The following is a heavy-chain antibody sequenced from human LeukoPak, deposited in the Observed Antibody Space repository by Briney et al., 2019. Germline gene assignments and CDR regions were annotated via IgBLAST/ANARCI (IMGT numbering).Heavy chain of an antibody. CDR3: ARVAATYAFDI. CDR1: GFTFSSYW. CDR2: IKQDGSEK. D-gene: IGHD2-15*01. J-gene: IGHJ3*02. Sequence: GGSLRLSCAASGFTFSSYWMIWVRQAPGNGLEWVANIKQDGSEKYYVDSVKGRFTISRDNAKNSLYLQMNSLRAEDTAVYYCARVAATYAFDIWGQGTMVTVSS. V-gene: IGHV3-7*01.